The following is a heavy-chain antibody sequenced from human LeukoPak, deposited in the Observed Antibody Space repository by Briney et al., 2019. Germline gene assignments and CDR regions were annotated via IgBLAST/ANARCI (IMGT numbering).Heavy chain of an antibody. Sequence: SQTLSLTCALSGDSFSSNSAAWNWIRQSPSRGLEWLGRTYYRSKWYNDYAVSVKSRITINPDTSKNQFSLQLNSVTPEDTAVYYCARERGYSYGLYYFDYWGQGTLVTVSS. CDR1: GDSFSSNSAA. CDR2: TYYRSKWYN. CDR3: ARERGYSYGLYYFDY. V-gene: IGHV6-1*01. J-gene: IGHJ4*02. D-gene: IGHD5-18*01.